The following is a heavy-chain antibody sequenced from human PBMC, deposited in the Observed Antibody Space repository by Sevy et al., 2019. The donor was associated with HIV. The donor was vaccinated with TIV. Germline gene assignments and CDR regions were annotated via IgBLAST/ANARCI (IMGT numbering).Heavy chain of an antibody. CDR2: IKSKTDGGIT. J-gene: IGHJ6*03. Sequence: GGSLRLSCAASGFTFSNTWMNWIRQAPGKGLEWVGRIKSKTDGGITDYAAPVKGRFSISRDDSKNTLYLQMSSLKTEDTALYYCTKVMEIGQELKSYYMDVWGKGTTVTVSS. V-gene: IGHV3-15*01. CDR3: TKVMEIGQELKSYYMDV. CDR1: GFTFSNTW. D-gene: IGHD1-26*01.